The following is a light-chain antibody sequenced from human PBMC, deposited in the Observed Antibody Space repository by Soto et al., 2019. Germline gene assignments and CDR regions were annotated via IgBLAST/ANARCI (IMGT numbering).Light chain of an antibody. V-gene: IGLV1-47*01. J-gene: IGLJ1*01. CDR1: SSNIGSNY. Sequence: QSVLAQPPSASGTPGQRVTISCSGSSSNIGSNYVYWYQQLPGTAPKLLIYRNNQRPSGVPDRFSGSKSGTSASLAISGLRSEDEADYYCAAWDGSLSGDYVFGTGTKVTVL. CDR3: AAWDGSLSGDYV. CDR2: RNN.